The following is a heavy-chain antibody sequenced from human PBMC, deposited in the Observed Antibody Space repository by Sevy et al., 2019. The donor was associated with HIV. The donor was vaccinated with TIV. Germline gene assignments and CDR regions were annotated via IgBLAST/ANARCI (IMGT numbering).Heavy chain of an antibody. CDR2: ISGSGGST. J-gene: IGHJ4*02. CDR3: TKGYGSGSPPDY. CDR1: GFIFNSYA. D-gene: IGHD3-10*01. V-gene: IGHV3-23*01. Sequence: GGSLRLSCAASGFIFNSYAMSWVRQGPGKGLEWVSTISGSGGSTYYPDSVKGRFTISRDNFKNTLYLEINSLTADDTAVYYCTKGYGSGSPPDYWGQGTLVTVSS.